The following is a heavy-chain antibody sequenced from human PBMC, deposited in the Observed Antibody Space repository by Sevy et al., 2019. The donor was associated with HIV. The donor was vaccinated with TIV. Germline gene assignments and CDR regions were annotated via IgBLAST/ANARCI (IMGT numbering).Heavy chain of an antibody. D-gene: IGHD2-2*01. CDR2: IKEDGSEN. V-gene: IGHV3-7*03. CDR1: GFTFSNYW. Sequence: GGSLRLSCAASGFTFSNYWMSWVRQAPGKGLEWVANIKEDGSENYYVDSLKGRFTSSRDNATNSLYLQMNSLRAEDTAVYYCARVGGCSSTSCFAYWFDPWGQGTLVTVSS. J-gene: IGHJ5*02. CDR3: ARVGGCSSTSCFAYWFDP.